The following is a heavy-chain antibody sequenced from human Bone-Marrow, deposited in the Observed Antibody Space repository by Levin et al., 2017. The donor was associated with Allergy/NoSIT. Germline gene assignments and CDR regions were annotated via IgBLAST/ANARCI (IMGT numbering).Heavy chain of an antibody. CDR2: IIPLFGPA. CDR1: GGTFYNYN. J-gene: IGHJ4*02. Sequence: AGGSLRLSCKASGGTFYNYNFNWMRQAPGQGLEWMGGIIPLFGPANYAQKFRGRVTITADESSNTVSMELTSLRSEDTAIYYCARDQGGGYDPTPFEYWGQGTLVSVSS. V-gene: IGHV1-69*01. D-gene: IGHD5-12*01. CDR3: ARDQGGGYDPTPFEY.